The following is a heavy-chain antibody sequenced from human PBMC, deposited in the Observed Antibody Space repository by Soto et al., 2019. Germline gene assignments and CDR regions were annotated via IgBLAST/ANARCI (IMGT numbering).Heavy chain of an antibody. CDR2: ISGSGGST. V-gene: IGHV3-23*01. J-gene: IGHJ6*02. CDR1: VFTFSIYA. CDR3: AKGNSWNPAPGYYGMDV. D-gene: IGHD1-1*01. Sequence: PRGSLLLSCASSVFTFSIYAMSWVGQAPGKGLEWVSAISGSGGSTYYADSVKGRFTISRDNSKNTLYLQMNSLRAEDTAVYYCAKGNSWNPAPGYYGMDVWGQGTTVTVSS.